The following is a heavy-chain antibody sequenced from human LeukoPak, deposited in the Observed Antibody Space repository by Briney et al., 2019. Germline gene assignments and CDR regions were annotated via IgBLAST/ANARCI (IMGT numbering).Heavy chain of an antibody. J-gene: IGHJ4*02. CDR2: ISNSGGRI. CDR3: AKGIYDGYGSGLFDY. Sequence: GGSLRLSCAVSGFTFSSYAMSWVGRAPGKGLGWVSAISNSGGRIYYTDSVKGRFTIFRDNSENTMRLQMNSLRADDTALYYCAKGIYDGYGSGLFDYWGRGTLVSVSS. CDR1: GFTFSSYA. D-gene: IGHD5-24*01. V-gene: IGHV3-23*01.